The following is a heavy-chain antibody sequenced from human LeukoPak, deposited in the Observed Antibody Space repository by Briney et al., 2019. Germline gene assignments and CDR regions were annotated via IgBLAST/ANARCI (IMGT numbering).Heavy chain of an antibody. CDR3: ARAERITTFGVVTPGYYYYMDV. D-gene: IGHD3-3*01. V-gene: IGHV1-69*13. J-gene: IGHJ6*03. Sequence: ASVKVSCKPSGGTFSSYAISWVRQAPGQGLEWMGGIIPIFGTANYAQKFQGRVTITADESTSTAYMELSSLRSEDTAVYYCARAERITTFGVVTPGYYYYMDVWGKGTTVTVSS. CDR2: IIPIFGTA. CDR1: GGTFSSYA.